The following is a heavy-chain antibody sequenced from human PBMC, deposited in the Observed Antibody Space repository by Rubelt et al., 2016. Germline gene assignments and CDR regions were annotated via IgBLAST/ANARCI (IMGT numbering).Heavy chain of an antibody. J-gene: IGHJ5*02. CDR3: ASADYDFWSGSDRNWFDP. CDR1: GYSISSGYY. CDR2: IYHSGST. D-gene: IGHD3-3*01. V-gene: IGHV4-38-2*02. Sequence: QVQLQESGPGLVKPSETLSLTCTVSGYSISSGYYWGWIRQPPGKGLEWIGSIYHSGSTYYNPSLKSRVTIAVDTSKNQFSLKLSSVTAADTAVDYCASADYDFWSGSDRNWFDPWGQGTLVTVSS.